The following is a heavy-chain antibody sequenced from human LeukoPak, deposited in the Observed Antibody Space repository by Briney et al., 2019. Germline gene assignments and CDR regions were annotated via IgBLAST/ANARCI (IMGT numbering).Heavy chain of an antibody. CDR1: GGSISSYY. D-gene: IGHD3-10*02. CDR3: ARLWSEVYYYYYMDV. CDR2: INHSGST. J-gene: IGHJ6*03. Sequence: SETLSLTCTVSGGSISSYYWSWIRQPPGKGLEWIGEINHSGSTNYNPSLKSRVTISVDTSKNQFSLKLSSVTAADTAVYYCARLWSEVYYYYYMDVWGKGTTVTVSS. V-gene: IGHV4-34*01.